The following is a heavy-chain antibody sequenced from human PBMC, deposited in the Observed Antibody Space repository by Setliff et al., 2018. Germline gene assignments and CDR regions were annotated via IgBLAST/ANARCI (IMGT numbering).Heavy chain of an antibody. D-gene: IGHD5-18*01. Sequence: ASVKVSCKVSGYTLTELSMHWVRQAPGKGLEWRGGFDPEDGETIYAQKFQGRVTMTEDTSTDTAYMELSSLRSEDTAVYYCARHSYSYGYNLKYYFDYWGQGTLVTVSS. CDR3: ARHSYSYGYNLKYYFDY. CDR1: GYTLTELS. J-gene: IGHJ4*02. V-gene: IGHV1-24*01. CDR2: FDPEDGET.